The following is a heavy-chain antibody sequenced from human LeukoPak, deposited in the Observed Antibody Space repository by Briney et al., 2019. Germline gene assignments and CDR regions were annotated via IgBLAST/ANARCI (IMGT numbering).Heavy chain of an antibody. CDR1: GYTFTSYG. V-gene: IGHV1-18*04. D-gene: IGHD6-19*01. CDR3: AVAGFSVGNDY. Sequence: GASVTVSCTASGYTFTSYGISWVRQAPGQGLEWMGWISAYNGNTNYAQKLQGRVTMTTDTSTSTAYMELRSLRSDGTAVYYCAVAGFSVGNDYWGQGTLVTVSS. J-gene: IGHJ4*02. CDR2: ISAYNGNT.